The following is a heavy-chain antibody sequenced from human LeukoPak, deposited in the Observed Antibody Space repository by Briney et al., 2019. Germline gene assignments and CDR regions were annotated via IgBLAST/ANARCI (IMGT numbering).Heavy chain of an antibody. V-gene: IGHV4-34*01. CDR1: GFTFSSFA. CDR3: ARAHYDTRFDP. D-gene: IGHD3-16*01. CDR2: INHSGST. Sequence: LRLSCAASGFTFSSFAMHWIRQPPGKGLEWIGEINHSGSTNYNPSLKSRVTISVDTSKNQFSLKLSSVTAADTAVYYCARAHYDTRFDPWGQGTLVTVSS. J-gene: IGHJ5*02.